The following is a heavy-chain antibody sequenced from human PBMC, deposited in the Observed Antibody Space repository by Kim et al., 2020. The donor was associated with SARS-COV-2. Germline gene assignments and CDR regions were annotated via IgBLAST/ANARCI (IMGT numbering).Heavy chain of an antibody. Sequence: SETLSLTCTVSGGSISSYYWSWIRQPAGKGLEWIGRIYTSGSTNYNPSLKSRVTMSVDTSKNQFSLKLSSVTAADTAVYYCARDYQNDFWSGYLLGYDAFDIWGQGTMVTVSS. J-gene: IGHJ3*02. D-gene: IGHD3-3*01. CDR2: IYTSGST. CDR3: ARDYQNDFWSGYLLGYDAFDI. CDR1: GGSISSYY. V-gene: IGHV4-4*07.